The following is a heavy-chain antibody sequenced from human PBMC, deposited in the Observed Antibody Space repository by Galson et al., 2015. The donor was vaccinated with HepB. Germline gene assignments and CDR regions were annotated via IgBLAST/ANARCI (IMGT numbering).Heavy chain of an antibody. V-gene: IGHV1-3*01. D-gene: IGHD3-3*01. CDR2: INAGNGNT. J-gene: IGHJ4*02. CDR1: GYTFTSYA. Sequence: SVKVSCKASGYTFTSYAMHWVRQAPGQRLEWMGWINAGNGNTKYSQKFQGRVTITRDTSASTAYMELSSLRSEDTAVYYCARESYDFWSGYKFDYWGRGTLVTVSS. CDR3: ARESYDFWSGYKFDY.